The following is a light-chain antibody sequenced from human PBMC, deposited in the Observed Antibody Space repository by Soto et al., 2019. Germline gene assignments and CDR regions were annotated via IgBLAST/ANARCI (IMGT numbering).Light chain of an antibody. CDR3: QHYGSPSWT. V-gene: IGKV3-20*01. CDR2: SAS. Sequence: EILLAQSPGTLSLSPGERATLSCRASQSVSSNYLAWYQQKPGQAPRILIFSASSRATGIPDKFSGSGSGTDFTLTISRLEPDDFAVYYCQHYGSPSWTCGQGTTVDI. J-gene: IGKJ1*01. CDR1: QSVSSNY.